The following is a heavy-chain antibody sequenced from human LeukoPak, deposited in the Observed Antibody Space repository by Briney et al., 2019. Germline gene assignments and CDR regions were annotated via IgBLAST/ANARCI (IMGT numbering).Heavy chain of an antibody. D-gene: IGHD6-19*01. J-gene: IGHJ4*02. CDR3: ARSLAVAPFDY. Sequence: PSETLSLTCTVSGGSISSYYWSWIRQPPGKGLEWIGYIYYSGSTNYNPSLKSRVTISVDTSKNQFSLKLSSVTAADTAVYYCARSLAVAPFDYWGQGTLVTVSS. CDR2: IYYSGST. V-gene: IGHV4-59*01. CDR1: GGSISSYY.